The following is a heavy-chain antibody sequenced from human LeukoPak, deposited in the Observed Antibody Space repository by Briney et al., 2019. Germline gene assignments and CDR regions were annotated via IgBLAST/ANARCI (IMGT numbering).Heavy chain of an antibody. J-gene: IGHJ4*02. CDR2: IYYSGST. Sequence: PSQTLSLTCTVSGGSISSGGYYWSWIRQHPGKGLEWIGYIYYSGSTYYNPSLKSRVTISVDTSKNQFSLKLSSATAADTAVYYCARAPRLEYYYDSSGYYDDFHFDYWGQGTLVTVSS. CDR3: ARAPRLEYYYDSSGYYDDFHFDY. V-gene: IGHV4-31*03. D-gene: IGHD3-22*01. CDR1: GGSISSGGYY.